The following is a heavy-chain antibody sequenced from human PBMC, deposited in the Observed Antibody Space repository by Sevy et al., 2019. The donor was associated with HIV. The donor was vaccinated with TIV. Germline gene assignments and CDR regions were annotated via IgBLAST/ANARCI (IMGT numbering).Heavy chain of an antibody. CDR3: RGYGSGSYYNIYYYYGMDV. Sequence: SETLSLTCTVSGGSISSSSYYWGWIRQPPGKGLEWIGSIYYSGSTYYNPSLKSRVTISVDTSKNQFSLKLSSVTAADTAVYYCRGYGSGSYYNIYYYYGMDVWDQGTTVTVSS. V-gene: IGHV4-39*01. CDR2: IYYSGST. J-gene: IGHJ6*02. CDR1: GGSISSSSYY. D-gene: IGHD3-10*01.